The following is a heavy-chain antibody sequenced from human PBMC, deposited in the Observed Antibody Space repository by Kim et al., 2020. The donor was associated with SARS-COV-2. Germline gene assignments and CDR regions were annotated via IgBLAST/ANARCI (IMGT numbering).Heavy chain of an antibody. J-gene: IGHJ4*02. CDR3: ATAPGLLFDY. CDR2: IA. Sequence: IANYAQKFQGRVTITADKSTSTAYMELSSLRSENTAVYYCATAPGLLFDYWGQGTLVTVSS. V-gene: IGHV1-69*02.